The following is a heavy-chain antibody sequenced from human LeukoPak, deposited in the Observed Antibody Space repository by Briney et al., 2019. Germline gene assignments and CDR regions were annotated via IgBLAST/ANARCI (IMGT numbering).Heavy chain of an antibody. CDR2: IYTSGST. Sequence: SETLSLTCTVSGDSISNYYWSWIRQPAGKGLEWIGRIYTSGSTNYNPSLKSRVTMSVDTSKNQFSLKLSSVTAADTAVYYCARGPTPCTRPIGVAARGYWFDPWGQGTLVTGSS. CDR1: GDSISNYY. J-gene: IGHJ5*02. D-gene: IGHD6-19*01. CDR3: ARGPTPCTRPIGVAARGYWFDP. V-gene: IGHV4-4*07.